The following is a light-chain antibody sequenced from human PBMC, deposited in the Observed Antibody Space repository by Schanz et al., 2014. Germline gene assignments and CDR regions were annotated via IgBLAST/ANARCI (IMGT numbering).Light chain of an antibody. V-gene: IGKV3-20*01. CDR1: QTVSSSY. CDR2: AAS. J-gene: IGKJ1*01. Sequence: EVVLTQSPGTLSLSPGERATLSCRASQTVSSSYLAWYQQRPGQAPRLLIYAASSRATGIPDRFTGSGSGTDFTLTISTLEPEDFAVFYCQQYGISPRTFGQGTKVEIK. CDR3: QQYGISPRT.